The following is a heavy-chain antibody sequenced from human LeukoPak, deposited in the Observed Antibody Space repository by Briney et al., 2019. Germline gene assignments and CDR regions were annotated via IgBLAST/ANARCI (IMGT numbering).Heavy chain of an antibody. CDR2: IYYSGST. CDR3: ARMGRYYDILTGYYPEYFDY. D-gene: IGHD3-9*01. J-gene: IGHJ4*02. V-gene: IGHV4-39*01. CDR1: GGSISSSSYY. Sequence: SETLSLTXTVSGGSISSSSYYWGRIGQPPGKGLEWIGSIYYSGSTYYNPSLKSRVTISVDTSKNQFSLKLSSVTAADTAVYYCARMGRYYDILTGYYPEYFDYWGQGTLVTVSS.